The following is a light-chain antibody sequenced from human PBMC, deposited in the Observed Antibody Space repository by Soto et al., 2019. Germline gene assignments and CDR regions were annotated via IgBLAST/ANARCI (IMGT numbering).Light chain of an antibody. J-gene: IGKJ1*01. CDR1: QDTSNY. Sequence: DIQMTQSPSSLSASVGDRVTITCQASQDTSNYLNWYQQKPGKAPKLLIYDASIFETGVPSRFSGSGSGTDFNLTISSLQPEDIATYYCQQYDSLPRTFGQGTKVEIK. CDR2: DAS. CDR3: QQYDSLPRT. V-gene: IGKV1-33*01.